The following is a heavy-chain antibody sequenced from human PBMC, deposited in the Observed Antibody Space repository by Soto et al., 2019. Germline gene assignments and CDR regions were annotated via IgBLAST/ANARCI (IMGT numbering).Heavy chain of an antibody. CDR1: GFTFSSYA. V-gene: IGHV3-30-3*01. CDR2: ISYDGSNK. CDR3: ARAWDDKAVRGDY. J-gene: IGHJ4*02. Sequence: QVQLVESGGGVVQPGRSLRLSCAASGFTFSSYAMHWVRQAPGKGLEWVAVISYDGSNKYYADSVKGRFTISRDNSKNTLYLQMNSLRAEDTAVYYCARAWDDKAVRGDYWGQGTLVTVSS. D-gene: IGHD3-22*01.